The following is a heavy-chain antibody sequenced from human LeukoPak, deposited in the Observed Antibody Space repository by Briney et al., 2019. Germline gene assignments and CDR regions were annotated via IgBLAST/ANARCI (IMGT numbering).Heavy chain of an antibody. V-gene: IGHV4-59*01. D-gene: IGHD1-26*01. CDR3: ARVGVVGATNWFDP. Sequence: SETLSLTCTVSGGSISSYYWSWIRQPPGKGLEWIGYIYYSGSTNYNPALKSRVTISVDTSKNQLSLKLSSVTAADTAVYYCARVGVVGATNWFDPWGQGTLVTVSS. J-gene: IGHJ5*02. CDR1: GGSISSYY. CDR2: IYYSGST.